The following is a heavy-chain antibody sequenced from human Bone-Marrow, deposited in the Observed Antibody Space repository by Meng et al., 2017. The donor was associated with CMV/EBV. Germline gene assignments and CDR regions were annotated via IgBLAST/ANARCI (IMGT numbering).Heavy chain of an antibody. J-gene: IGHJ4*01. CDR2: SNTGNGNT. CDR1: GYTFTNYG. CDR3: ARGHDSSGYSYFDY. V-gene: IGHV1-3*02. D-gene: IGHD3-22*01. Sequence: SVKVSCKASGYTFTNYGMHWVRQAPGQRLEWMGWSNTGNGNTKYSQEFQGRVTITRDTSASTAYMELSSLRSEDMAVYYCARGHDSSGYSYFDYWGQGTLVTVSS.